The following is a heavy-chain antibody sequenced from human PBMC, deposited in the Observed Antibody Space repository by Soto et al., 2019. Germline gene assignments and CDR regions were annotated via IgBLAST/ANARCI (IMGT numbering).Heavy chain of an antibody. V-gene: IGHV1-2*04. CDR1: GYSFTGYY. J-gene: IGHJ5*02. CDR3: ARWVGASNWFDP. CDR2: INTNSGGT. Sequence: QVQLVQSGAEVKEPGASVNVSCKASGYSFTGYYMHWVRQAPGQGLEWMGWINTNSGGTTYAQKFQGWVTMTRDTSINTAYMELSGPTSDDTAVYYCARWVGASNWFDPWGQGTLVTVSS. D-gene: IGHD1-26*01.